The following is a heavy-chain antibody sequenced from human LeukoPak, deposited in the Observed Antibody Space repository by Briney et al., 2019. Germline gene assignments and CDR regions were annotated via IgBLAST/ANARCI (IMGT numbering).Heavy chain of an antibody. CDR1: GYSISNGYY. CDR3: ARDRTYCSSTSCSNFDY. J-gene: IGHJ4*02. V-gene: IGHV3-21*01. Sequence: ETLSLTCSVSGYSISNGYYWGWIRQPPGKGLEWVSSISSSSSYIYYADSVKGRFTISRDNAKNSLYLQMNSLRAEDTAVYYCARDRTYCSSTSCSNFDYWGQGTLVTVSS. D-gene: IGHD2-2*01. CDR2: ISSSSSYI.